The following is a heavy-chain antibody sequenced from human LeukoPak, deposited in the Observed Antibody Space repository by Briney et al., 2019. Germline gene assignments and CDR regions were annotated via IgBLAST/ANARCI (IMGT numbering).Heavy chain of an antibody. CDR2: ISDIGST. J-gene: IGHJ4*02. CDR3: AGHHPRNTVDF. Sequence: SETLSLTCTVSGGSISSYYWSWIRQPPGKGLEWIAYISDIGSTNYNPSLKSRVTISLDTSKNQLSLKLSSVTAADTAVYYCAGHHPRNTVDFWGQGTLVTVSS. CDR1: GGSISSYY. V-gene: IGHV4-59*08. D-gene: IGHD2/OR15-2a*01.